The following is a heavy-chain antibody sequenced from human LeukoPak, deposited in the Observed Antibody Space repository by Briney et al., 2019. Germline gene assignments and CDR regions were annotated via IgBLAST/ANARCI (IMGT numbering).Heavy chain of an antibody. CDR3: STISTRARRGDY. V-gene: IGHV1-69*06. CDR2: IIPIFGTA. J-gene: IGHJ4*02. Sequence: EASVKVSCKASGGTFSSYAISWVRQAPGQGLEWMGGIIPIFGTANYAQKFQGRDTITADKSTSTAYMELSSLRSEDTAVYYCSTISTRARRGDYWGQGTLVTVSS. D-gene: IGHD6-6*01. CDR1: GGTFSSYA.